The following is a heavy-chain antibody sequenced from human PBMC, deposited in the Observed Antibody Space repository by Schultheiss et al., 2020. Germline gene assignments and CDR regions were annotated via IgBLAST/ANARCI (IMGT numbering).Heavy chain of an antibody. V-gene: IGHV3-23*01. D-gene: IGHD3-16*01. Sequence: GGSLRLSCAASGFTFSSYAMSWVRQAPGKGLEWVSAISGSGGSTYYADSVKGRFTISRDNSKNTLYLQMNSLRAEDTAVYYCAKRGSRDYPGVGTFDIWGQGTMVTVSS. CDR1: GFTFSSYA. J-gene: IGHJ3*02. CDR2: ISGSGGST. CDR3: AKRGSRDYPGVGTFDI.